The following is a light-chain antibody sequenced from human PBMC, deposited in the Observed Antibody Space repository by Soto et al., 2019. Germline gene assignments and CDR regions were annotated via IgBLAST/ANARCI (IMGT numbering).Light chain of an antibody. V-gene: IGKV4-1*01. J-gene: IGKJ5*01. Sequence: DIVMTQSPDSLAVSLGARATINCKSSQSLLYTSNNKNYLAWYQQKPGQSPRLLIYDVSNRATGIPARFSGSGSGTDFTLTISSLEPEDFAVYYCQQRSSWPPITFGQGTRLEIK. CDR3: QQRSSWPPIT. CDR2: DVS. CDR1: QSLLYTSNNKNY.